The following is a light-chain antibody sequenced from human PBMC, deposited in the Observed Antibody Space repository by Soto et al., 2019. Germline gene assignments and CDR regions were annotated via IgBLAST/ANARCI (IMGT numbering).Light chain of an antibody. CDR2: DAS. J-gene: IGKJ1*01. CDR3: QQYNTYWT. CDR1: ESMSDW. V-gene: IGKV1-5*01. Sequence: DIQMTQSPSSVSASVGDRVTITCRARESMSDWLAWYQQKPGKAPKLLIYDASSLESGVPSRFSGSGSGTEFTLTISSLQPDDFATYYCQQYNTYWTFGQGTKVDIK.